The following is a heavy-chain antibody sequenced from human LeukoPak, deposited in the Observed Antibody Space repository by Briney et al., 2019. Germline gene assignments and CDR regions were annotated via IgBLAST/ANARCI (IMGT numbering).Heavy chain of an antibody. CDR1: GGSISSYF. D-gene: IGHD3-16*01. CDR2: IYASGST. Sequence: SETLSLTCTVSGGSISSYFWSWIRQPAGKGLEWIGRIYASGSTYQNPSLRSRVTISVDTSKNQFSLNMRPVTAADTARYYCARSEINDYNRYWGQGILVIVSS. V-gene: IGHV4-4*07. J-gene: IGHJ4*02. CDR3: ARSEINDYNRY.